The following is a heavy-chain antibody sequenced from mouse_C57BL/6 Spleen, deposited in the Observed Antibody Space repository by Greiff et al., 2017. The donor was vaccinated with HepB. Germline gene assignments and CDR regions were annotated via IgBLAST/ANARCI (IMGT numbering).Heavy chain of an antibody. D-gene: IGHD2-12*01. CDR3: ARVTGDDYFDY. Sequence: VQLQQPGAELVMPGASVKLSCKASGYTFTSYWMHWVKQRPGQGLEWIGEIDPSDSYTNYNQKFKGKSTLTVDKSSSTAYMQLSSLTSEDSAVYYCARVTGDDYFDYWGQGTTLTVSS. J-gene: IGHJ2*01. CDR2: IDPSDSYT. CDR1: GYTFTSYW. V-gene: IGHV1-69*01.